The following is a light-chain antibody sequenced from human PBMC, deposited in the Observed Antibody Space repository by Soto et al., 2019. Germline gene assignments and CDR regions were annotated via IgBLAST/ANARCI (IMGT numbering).Light chain of an antibody. CDR2: DAS. V-gene: IGKV1-5*01. CDR3: QQYTSYLYT. Sequence: DIQMTQSPSTLSASVGDRVTITCRASQSISSWLAWYQQKPGKAPKLLIYDASSLESGVPSRFSGSGSGTEFTLTISSLQPDDFATYYCQQYTSYLYTFCKGTKLEIK. J-gene: IGKJ2*01. CDR1: QSISSW.